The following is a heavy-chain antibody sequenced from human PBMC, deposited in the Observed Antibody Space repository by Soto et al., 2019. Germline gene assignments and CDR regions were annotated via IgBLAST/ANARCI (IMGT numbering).Heavy chain of an antibody. J-gene: IGHJ4*02. V-gene: IGHV1-69*06. D-gene: IGHD5-12*01. Sequence: GASVKVSCKASGGTFSSYAISWVRQAPGQGLEWMGGIIPIFGTANYAQKFQGRVTITADKSTSTAYMELSSLRSEDTAVYYCATPGMATIFTFDYWGQGTLVTVSS. CDR2: IIPIFGTA. CDR3: ATPGMATIFTFDY. CDR1: GGTFSSYA.